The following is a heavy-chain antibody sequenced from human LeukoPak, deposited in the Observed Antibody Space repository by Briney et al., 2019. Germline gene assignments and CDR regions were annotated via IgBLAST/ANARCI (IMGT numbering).Heavy chain of an antibody. CDR2: INHSGSA. J-gene: IGHJ2*01. V-gene: IGHV4-34*01. CDR1: GGSFSGYY. D-gene: IGHD6-13*01. CDR3: ARVYYSNSYDYWYFDL. Sequence: SETLSLTCAVYGGSFSGYYWSWIRQPPGKGLEWIGEINHSGSANYNPSLKSRVTISVDTSKNQFSLKLSSVTAADTAVYYCARVYYSNSYDYWYFDLWGRGTLVTVSS.